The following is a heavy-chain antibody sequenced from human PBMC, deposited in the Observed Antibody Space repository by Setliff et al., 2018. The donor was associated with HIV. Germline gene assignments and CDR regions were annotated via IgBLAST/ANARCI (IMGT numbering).Heavy chain of an antibody. Sequence: LSLTCAVYGGSFNGYYWSWIRQPPGKGLEWIGEINHSGSTNYNPSLKGRVTMSVDKSKNQFSLRLSSVTAADTAVYYCARARRAGSGPKYFQHWGQGTLVTVSS. J-gene: IGHJ1*01. CDR3: ARARRAGSGPKYFQH. CDR1: GGSFNGYY. D-gene: IGHD2-15*01. CDR2: INHSGST. V-gene: IGHV4-34*01.